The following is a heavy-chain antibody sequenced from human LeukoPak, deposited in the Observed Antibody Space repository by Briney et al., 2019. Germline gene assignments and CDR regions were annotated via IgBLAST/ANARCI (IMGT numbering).Heavy chain of an antibody. Sequence: GASVKVSCKASGYTFTGYYMHWVRQAPGQGLEWMGWINPNSGGTNYAQKFQGRVTMTRDTSISTAYMELSRLRSDDTAVYYCASGVNAREQWLVPFDYWGQGTLVTVSS. J-gene: IGHJ4*02. CDR2: INPNSGGT. CDR1: GYTFTGYY. CDR3: ASGVNAREQWLVPFDY. V-gene: IGHV1-2*02. D-gene: IGHD6-19*01.